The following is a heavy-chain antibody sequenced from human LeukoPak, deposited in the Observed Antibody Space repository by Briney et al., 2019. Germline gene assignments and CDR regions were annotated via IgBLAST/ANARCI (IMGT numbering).Heavy chain of an antibody. Sequence: GGSLRLSCAASGFSFNSDWMDWVRQAPGKGLEWVANIKHDGSEKNCLDSVKGRSTISRDNARNLVHLQMNSLRDEDTAVYYCASKPYGDLLDYWGQGTLVTVSS. D-gene: IGHD4-17*01. J-gene: IGHJ4*02. CDR2: IKHDGSEK. CDR1: GFSFNSDW. CDR3: ASKPYGDLLDY. V-gene: IGHV3-7*01.